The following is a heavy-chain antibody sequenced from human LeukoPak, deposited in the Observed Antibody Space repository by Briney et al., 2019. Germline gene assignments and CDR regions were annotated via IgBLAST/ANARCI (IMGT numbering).Heavy chain of an antibody. CDR1: GFSFSSFF. J-gene: IGHJ4*02. D-gene: IGHD3-9*01. Sequence: WDTLTLTCAASGFSFSSFFLTWVRQPPGKGLEWVAAINHSGDTKYNPSLKSRLTTSLDTSNNQLSLNLISVTAADTAVYYCARGRVSPYYDVLPGSYRPTYYFDYWGQGTLVTVSS. V-gene: IGHV4-34*01. CDR3: ARGRVSPYYDVLPGSYRPTYYFDY. CDR2: INHSGDT.